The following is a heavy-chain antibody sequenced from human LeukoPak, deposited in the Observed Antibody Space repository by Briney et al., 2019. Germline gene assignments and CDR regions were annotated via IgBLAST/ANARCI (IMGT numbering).Heavy chain of an antibody. J-gene: IGHJ4*02. CDR3: ARGDGDYAFDY. D-gene: IGHD4-17*01. CDR2: INHSGST. Sequence: SETLSLTCAVYGGSFSGYYWSWIRQPPGKGLEWIGEINHSGSTNYNPSLKSRVTISVDTSKNQFSLKLSSVTAADTAVYYCARGDGDYAFDYWGQGTLVSVSS. V-gene: IGHV4-34*01. CDR1: GGSFSGYY.